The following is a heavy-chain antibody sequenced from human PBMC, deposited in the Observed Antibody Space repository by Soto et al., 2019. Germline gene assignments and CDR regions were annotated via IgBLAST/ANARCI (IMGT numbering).Heavy chain of an antibody. CDR1: GYTFTSYA. J-gene: IGHJ4*02. CDR3: ARDLGVAVSSGYFDY. CDR2: ISAGNGNT. V-gene: IGHV1-3*01. Sequence: ASVKVSCKASGYTFTSYAMHWVRQAPGQRLEWMGWISAGNGNTKYSQKFQGRVTITRDTSASTAYMELSNLRSEDTAVYYCARDLGVAVSSGYFDYWGQGTLVTVSS. D-gene: IGHD3-22*01.